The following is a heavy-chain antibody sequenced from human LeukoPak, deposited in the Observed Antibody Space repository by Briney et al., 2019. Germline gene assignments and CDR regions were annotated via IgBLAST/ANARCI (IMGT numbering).Heavy chain of an antibody. J-gene: IGHJ4*02. CDR1: GFTFSSYS. CDR3: ARDRPYTWTDNDWNYFFYFDY. V-gene: IGHV3-21*01. CDR2: ISSSSSYI. Sequence: GGSLRLSCAASGFTFSSYSMNWVRQAPGKGLEWVSSISSSSSYIYYADSVKGRFTISRDNAKNSVYLKMNSLRAEDTAVYYCARDRPYTWTDNDWNYFFYFDYWGQGTLVTVSS. D-gene: IGHD1-7*01.